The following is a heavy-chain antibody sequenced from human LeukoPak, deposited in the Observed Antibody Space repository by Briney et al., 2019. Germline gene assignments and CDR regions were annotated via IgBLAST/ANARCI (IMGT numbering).Heavy chain of an antibody. D-gene: IGHD6-13*01. Sequence: GGSLRLSCAASGFTFSSYSMNWVRQAPGKGLEWVSSISSSSTLIYYADSVKGRFTISRDNAKNSLYLQMNSLRAEDTAVYYCAPDMRIAATGANFYWGQGTLVTVSS. V-gene: IGHV3-21*01. CDR2: ISSSSTLI. J-gene: IGHJ4*02. CDR1: GFTFSSYS. CDR3: APDMRIAATGANFY.